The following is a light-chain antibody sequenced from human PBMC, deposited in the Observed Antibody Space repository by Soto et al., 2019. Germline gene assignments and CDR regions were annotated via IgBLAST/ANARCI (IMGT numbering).Light chain of an antibody. CDR3: LHYNNWPPWT. CDR1: QGIRSD. Sequence: DIQMTQSPSSLSASVGDRVTITCRASQGIRSDLGWYQQKPGKAPKRLIYAASRLQSGVPSRFSAGGSGTEFILTISSLQPEDFATYYCLHYNNWPPWTFGQGTKVDIK. V-gene: IGKV1-17*01. CDR2: AAS. J-gene: IGKJ1*01.